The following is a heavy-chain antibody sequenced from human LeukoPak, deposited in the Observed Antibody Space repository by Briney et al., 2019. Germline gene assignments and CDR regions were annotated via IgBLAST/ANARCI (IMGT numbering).Heavy chain of an antibody. CDR3: ARGSRFTVRPSNPTLGYFDY. J-gene: IGHJ4*02. CDR2: IIPIFGTA. CDR1: GGTFSSYA. V-gene: IGHV1-69*13. D-gene: IGHD3-16*02. Sequence: SVKVSCKASGGTFSSYAISWVRQAPGQGLEWMGGIIPIFGTANYAQKFQGRGTITADESTSTAYMELSSPRSEDTAVYYCARGSRFTVRPSNPTLGYFDYWGQGTLVTVSS.